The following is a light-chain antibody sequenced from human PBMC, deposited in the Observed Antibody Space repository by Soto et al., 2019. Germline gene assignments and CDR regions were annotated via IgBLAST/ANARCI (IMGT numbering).Light chain of an antibody. CDR2: GAS. V-gene: IGKV3-20*01. J-gene: IGKJ1*01. Sequence: EIVLTQSPGTLSLSPGERATLSCRASQSVSNNYLAWYQQKPGQAPRILIYGASNRATGITDRFSGSGSGTDFTLTISRLEPEDFEVYYCQQYGSSGTFGQGTKVDIK. CDR1: QSVSNNY. CDR3: QQYGSSGT.